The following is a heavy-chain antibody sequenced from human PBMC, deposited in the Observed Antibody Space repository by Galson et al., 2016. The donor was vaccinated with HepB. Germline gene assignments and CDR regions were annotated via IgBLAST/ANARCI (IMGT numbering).Heavy chain of an antibody. CDR1: GFSVTADEVR. V-gene: IGHV2-70*04. J-gene: IGHJ6*03. Sequence: PALVKPTQTLTLTCTISGFSVTADEVRVNWIRQPPGKALQWLARVDGDDAKFYSTSLKTRLSISKDPSKNQVVLIMTKMDPKDTATYYCARMTLHHMDVWGKGTTVTVSS. CDR3: ARMTLHHMDV. CDR2: VDGDDAK.